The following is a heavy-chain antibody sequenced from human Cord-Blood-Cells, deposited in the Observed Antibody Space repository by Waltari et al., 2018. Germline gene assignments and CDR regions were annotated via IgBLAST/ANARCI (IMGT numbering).Heavy chain of an antibody. CDR1: GFTFSGSA. J-gene: IGHJ6*02. CDR3: TGESTSLYGMDV. Sequence: EVQLVESGGGLVQPGGSLKLSCAASGFTFSGSAMHWVRQASGKGVEWVGRIRSKANSYATAYAASVKGRFTSSRDDSNNTAYLQMNSLKTEDTAVYYCTGESTSLYGMDVWGQGTTVTVSS. D-gene: IGHD2-2*01. V-gene: IGHV3-73*02. CDR2: IRSKANSYAT.